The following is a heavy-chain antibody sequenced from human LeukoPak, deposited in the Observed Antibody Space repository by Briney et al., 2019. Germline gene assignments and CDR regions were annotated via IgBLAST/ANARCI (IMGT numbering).Heavy chain of an antibody. CDR1: GFTFSTYT. CDR2: ISSSGDTT. Sequence: GGSLRLSCAASGFTFSTYTMNWVRQAPGKGLEWVSSISSSGDTTHYADSLKGRFTISRDNAKNSPYLQMNSLRAEDTAVYYCLRGDSRDYWGQGILVTVSS. D-gene: IGHD3-22*01. J-gene: IGHJ4*02. CDR3: LRGDSRDY. V-gene: IGHV3-21*01.